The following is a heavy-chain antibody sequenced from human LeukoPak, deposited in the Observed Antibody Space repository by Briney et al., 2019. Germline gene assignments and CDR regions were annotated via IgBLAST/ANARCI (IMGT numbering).Heavy chain of an antibody. D-gene: IGHD3-22*01. CDR2: ISGSGGST. V-gene: IGHV3-64*01. CDR3: ASATMIEMAPCAFDI. J-gene: IGHJ3*02. CDR1: GFTFSSYA. Sequence: GGSLRLSCAASGFTFSSYAMHWVRQAPGKGLEYVSAISGSGGSTYYANSVKGSFTISRDNSKNTLYLQMCSLRAQDMAVYFCASATMIEMAPCAFDIWGQGTMVTVSS.